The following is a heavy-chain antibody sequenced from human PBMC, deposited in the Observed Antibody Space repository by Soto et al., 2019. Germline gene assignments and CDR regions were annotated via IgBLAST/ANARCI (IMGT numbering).Heavy chain of an antibody. CDR1: GYNFTKYW. V-gene: IGHV5-51*01. CDR2: IDPADSDT. CDR3: PRLSGHGNAWSPFFRS. Sequence: PGESLKISCQGSGYNFTKYWIAWVRQMSGKGLEWMGIIDPADSDTRYSPSFQGQVTMSADKSISTAYMQWSSLKASDTAIYYCPRLSGHGNAWSPFFRSWGQGTLVTVSP. J-gene: IGHJ5*02. D-gene: IGHD6-19*01.